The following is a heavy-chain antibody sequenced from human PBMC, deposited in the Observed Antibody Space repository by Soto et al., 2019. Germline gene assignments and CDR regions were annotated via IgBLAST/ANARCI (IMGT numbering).Heavy chain of an antibody. CDR1: GFTFSSYA. V-gene: IGHV3-30-3*01. CDR3: ARDTSITTPLGGYYYYYGMDV. J-gene: IGHJ6*02. Sequence: GGSLRLSCAASGFTFSSYAMHWVRQAPGKGLEWVAVISYDGSNKYYADSVKGRFTISRDNSKNTLYLQMNSLRAEDTAVYYCARDTSITTPLGGYYYYYGMDVWGQGTTVTVS. CDR2: ISYDGSNK. D-gene: IGHD3-16*01.